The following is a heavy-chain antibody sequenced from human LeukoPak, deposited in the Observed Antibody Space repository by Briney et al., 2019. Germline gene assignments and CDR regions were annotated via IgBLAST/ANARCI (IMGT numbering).Heavy chain of an antibody. CDR1: GFTFSSYG. D-gene: IGHD3-9*01. CDR2: IRYDGSNK. Sequence: PGRSLRLSCAASGFTFSSYGMHWVRQAPGKGLEWVAFIRYDGSNKYYADSVKGRFTISRDNSKNTLYLQMNSLRAEDTAVYYCAKDHRTQYILTGYYLIDYWGQGTLVTVSS. J-gene: IGHJ4*02. CDR3: AKDHRTQYILTGYYLIDY. V-gene: IGHV3-30*02.